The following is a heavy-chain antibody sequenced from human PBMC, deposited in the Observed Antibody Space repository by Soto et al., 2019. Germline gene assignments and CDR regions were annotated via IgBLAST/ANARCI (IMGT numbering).Heavy chain of an antibody. D-gene: IGHD5-12*01. V-gene: IGHV3-64*01. CDR3: ARDGVATRAFDY. CDR2: ISSDGGST. J-gene: IGHJ4*02. CDR1: GFTFRGYA. Sequence: EVLLVESGGGVVQPGGSLRLSCAASGFTFRGYAMHWVRQAPGKGLEYVSRISSDGGSTYYVNSVKGRFAISRDNSKNTMYLQLGSLRTDDMAVYYCARDGVATRAFDYWGQGTLVTVSS.